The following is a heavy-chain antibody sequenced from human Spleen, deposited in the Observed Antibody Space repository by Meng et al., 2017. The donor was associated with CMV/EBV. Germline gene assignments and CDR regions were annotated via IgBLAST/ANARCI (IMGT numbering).Heavy chain of an antibody. D-gene: IGHD3-16*01. CDR3: TRSPLGGESDY. V-gene: IGHV3-30*03. CDR1: GFNFRGYV. J-gene: IGHJ4*02. CDR2: ISYHGKNE. Sequence: GGSLRLSCVASGFNFRGYVMHWVRQAPGKGLEWVAFISYHGKNEKYADSVKGRFTISRDYSKNTVSLQMSSLRPEDTAVYYCTRSPLGGESDYWGQGTLVTVSS.